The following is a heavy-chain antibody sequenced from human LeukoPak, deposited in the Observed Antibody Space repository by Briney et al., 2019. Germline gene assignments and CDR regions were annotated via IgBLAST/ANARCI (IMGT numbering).Heavy chain of an antibody. D-gene: IGHD5-24*01. CDR3: ARGGDGYNYNYYYYMDV. V-gene: IGHV1-8*03. Sequence: ASVKVSCKASGYTFTSYDINWVRQATGQGLEWMGWMNPNSGNTGYAQKFQGRVTITRNTSISTAYMELSSLRSEDTAVYYCARGGDGYNYNYYYYMDVWGKGTTVTVSS. CDR1: GYTFTSYD. CDR2: MNPNSGNT. J-gene: IGHJ6*03.